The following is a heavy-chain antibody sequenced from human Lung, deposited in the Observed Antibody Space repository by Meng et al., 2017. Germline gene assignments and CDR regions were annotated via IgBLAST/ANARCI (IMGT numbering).Heavy chain of an antibody. D-gene: IGHD6-13*01. J-gene: IGHJ4*02. V-gene: IGHV1-2*06. CDR1: GYNFPDYW. CDR3: ARDEDISAAGKLFGDY. Sequence: GQSVQLGAEGKKPGSSGKVSCKPSGYNFPDYWLHWVRRAPGQGLEWMGRIDPKSGDTHYAQRFQGRVTMTGDTSISTAYMELSGLRSDDTAMYYCARDEDISAAGKLFGDYWGQGTLVTVSS. CDR2: IDPKSGDT.